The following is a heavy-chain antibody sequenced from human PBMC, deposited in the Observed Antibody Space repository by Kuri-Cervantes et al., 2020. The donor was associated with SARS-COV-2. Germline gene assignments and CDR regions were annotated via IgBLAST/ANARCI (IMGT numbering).Heavy chain of an antibody. Sequence: SGPTLVKPTQTLTLTCTSSGFSLSTSGVGVGWIRQPPGEALELLALIYWDDDKRYSTSLKRRLTITKDTSKNQVVLTMTNMDPVDTATYYCAPVLWGGYFDYWGQGTLVTVSS. CDR2: IYWDDDK. CDR1: GFSLSTSGVG. CDR3: APVLWGGYFDY. J-gene: IGHJ4*02. V-gene: IGHV2-5*02. D-gene: IGHD3-16*01.